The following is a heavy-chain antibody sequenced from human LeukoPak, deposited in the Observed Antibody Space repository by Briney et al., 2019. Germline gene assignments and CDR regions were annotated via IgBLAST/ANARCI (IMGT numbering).Heavy chain of an antibody. CDR3: ARGIPAAGKGY. Sequence: PGGSLRLSCAASGFTFNTYSMNWVRQAPGKGLEWVSYISSSSNTIYYAASVKGRFTISRDNARSSLYLQMNSLRADDTAVYYCARGIPAAGKGYWGQGTLVTVSS. D-gene: IGHD6-13*01. CDR2: ISSSSNTI. CDR1: GFTFNTYS. J-gene: IGHJ4*02. V-gene: IGHV3-48*01.